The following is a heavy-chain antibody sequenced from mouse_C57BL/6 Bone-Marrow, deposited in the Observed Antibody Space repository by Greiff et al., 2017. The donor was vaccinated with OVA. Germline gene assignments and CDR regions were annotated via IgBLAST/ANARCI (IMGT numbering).Heavy chain of an antibody. CDR1: GYTFTSYW. CDR2: IDPSDSYT. J-gene: IGHJ3*01. D-gene: IGHD3-2*02. CDR3: AHSSGYY. Sequence: QVHVKQPGAELVKPGASVKLSCKASGYTFTSYWMQWVKQRPGQGLEWIGEIDPSDSYTNYNQKFKGKATLTVDTSSSTAYMQLSSLTSEDSAVYYCAHSSGYYWGQGTLVTVSA. V-gene: IGHV1-50*01.